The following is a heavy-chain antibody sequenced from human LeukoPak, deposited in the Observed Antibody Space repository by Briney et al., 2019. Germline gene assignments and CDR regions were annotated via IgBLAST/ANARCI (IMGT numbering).Heavy chain of an antibody. D-gene: IGHD2/OR15-2a*01. CDR2: IIPIFGTA. J-gene: IGHJ3*02. Sequence: ASVKVSCKASGGTFSRYAISWVRQAPGQGLEWMGGIIPIFGTANYAQKFQGRVTITADESTSTAYMELSSLRSEDTAVYFCARERLSNDAFDIWGQGTMVTVPS. CDR3: ARERLSNDAFDI. V-gene: IGHV1-69*13. CDR1: GGTFSRYA.